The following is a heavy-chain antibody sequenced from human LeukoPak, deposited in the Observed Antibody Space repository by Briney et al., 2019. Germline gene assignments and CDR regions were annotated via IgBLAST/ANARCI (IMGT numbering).Heavy chain of an antibody. D-gene: IGHD3-22*01. J-gene: IGHJ6*02. CDR1: GGTFSSYA. V-gene: IGHV1-69*01. CDR2: IIPIFGTA. Sequence: SVKVSCKASGGTFSSYAISWVRQSPGQGLEWMGGIIPIFGTANYAQKFQGRVTITADESTSTAYMELSSLRSEDTAVYYCARAAIYYDGSGYGHLDVWGQGTTVTVSS. CDR3: ARAAIYYDGSGYGHLDV.